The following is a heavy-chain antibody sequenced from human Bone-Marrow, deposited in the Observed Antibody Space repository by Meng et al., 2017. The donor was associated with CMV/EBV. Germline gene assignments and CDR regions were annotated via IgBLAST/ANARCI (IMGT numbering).Heavy chain of an antibody. CDR1: GYTFTSYD. D-gene: IGHD5-24*01. Sequence: ASVKVSCKASGYTFTSYDINWVRQATGQGLEWMGWMNPNSGNTGYAQKFQGRVTITRNTSISTAYMELSSLRSEDTSVYYCARSLAGDGYNRWGQGTLVTVSS. CDR2: MNPNSGNT. CDR3: ARSLAGDGYNR. V-gene: IGHV1-8*03. J-gene: IGHJ4*02.